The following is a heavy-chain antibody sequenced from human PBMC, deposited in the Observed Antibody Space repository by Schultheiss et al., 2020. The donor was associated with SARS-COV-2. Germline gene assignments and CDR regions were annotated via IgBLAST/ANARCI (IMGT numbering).Heavy chain of an antibody. D-gene: IGHD3-3*01. Sequence: GSLRLSCAVYGGSFSGYYWSWIRQPPGKGLEWIGEINHSGSTNYNPSLKSRVTISVDTSKNQFSLKLSSVTAADTAVYYCARSLTSGFDYWGQGTLVTVSS. CDR2: INHSGST. CDR3: ARSLTSGFDY. J-gene: IGHJ4*02. V-gene: IGHV4-34*01. CDR1: GGSFSGYY.